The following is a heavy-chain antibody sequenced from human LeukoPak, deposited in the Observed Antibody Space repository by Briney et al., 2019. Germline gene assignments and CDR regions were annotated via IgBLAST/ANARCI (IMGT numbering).Heavy chain of an antibody. D-gene: IGHD2-2*01. CDR1: GGTFISYA. CDR3: GTTYCSSTSCQILYYYGMDV. Sequence: SVKVSCKASGGTFISYAISWVRQAPGQGLEWMGGIIPIFGTANYAQKFQGRVTITADESTSTANMELSSLRSEDTAVYYCGTTYCSSTSCQILYYYGMDVWGQGTTVTVSS. CDR2: IIPIFGTA. V-gene: IGHV1-69*13. J-gene: IGHJ6*02.